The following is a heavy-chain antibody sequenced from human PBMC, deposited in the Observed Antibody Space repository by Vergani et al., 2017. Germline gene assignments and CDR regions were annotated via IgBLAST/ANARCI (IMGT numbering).Heavy chain of an antibody. CDR1: GFTFSSYA. CDR3: AKDSGSGTFDY. CDR2: ISGSGGST. D-gene: IGHD3-10*01. J-gene: IGHJ4*02. V-gene: IGHV3-23*01. Sequence: EVQLLESGGGLVQPGGSLRLSCAASGFTFSSYAMSWVRQAPGKGLEWVSAISGSGGSTYYADSVKGRFTISRDNSKNSLYLQMNSLRTEVTALYYCAKDSGSGTFDYWGQGTRVTVSS.